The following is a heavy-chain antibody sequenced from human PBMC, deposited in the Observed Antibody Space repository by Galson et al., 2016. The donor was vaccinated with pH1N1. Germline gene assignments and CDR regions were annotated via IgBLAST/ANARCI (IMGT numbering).Heavy chain of an antibody. CDR2: ISGGGTI. J-gene: IGHJ4*02. D-gene: IGHD6-19*01. V-gene: IGHV3-23*01. CDR1: GFTFRSYA. Sequence: SLRLSCAVSGFTFRSYAMNWVRQAPGKGPEWVSVISGGGTIHYADSVRGRFTISRDNSNDTVYLKMNSLRAEDTGVYYCAKDQRSGWSVVGGFMDHWGQGTLVTVSA. CDR3: AKDQRSGWSVVGGFMDH.